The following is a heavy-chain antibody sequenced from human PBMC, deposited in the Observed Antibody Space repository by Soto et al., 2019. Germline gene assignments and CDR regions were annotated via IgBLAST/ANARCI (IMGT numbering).Heavy chain of an antibody. J-gene: IGHJ4*02. D-gene: IGHD3-22*01. Sequence: PGGSLRLSCAASGFTFINYAMNWVRQAPGKGLEWVAVISYDGSNKYYADSVKGRFTISRDNSKNTLYLQMNSLRAEDTAVYYCARVWDYYDSSGPPTGWGQGTLVTVSS. CDR2: ISYDGSNK. V-gene: IGHV3-30*19. CDR3: ARVWDYYDSSGPPTG. CDR1: GFTFINYA.